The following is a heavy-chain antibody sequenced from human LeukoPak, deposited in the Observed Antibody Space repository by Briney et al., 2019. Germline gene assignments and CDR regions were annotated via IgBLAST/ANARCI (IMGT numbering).Heavy chain of an antibody. CDR1: GFTFSSYE. J-gene: IGHJ4*02. Sequence: GGSLRLSCAAPGFTFSSYEMNWVRQAPGKGLEWVSYISSSGSTIYYADSVKGRFTISRDNAKNSLYLQMNSLSPEDTALYYCAKDIMRSGAAFDCWGQGTLVTVSS. CDR3: AKDIMRSGAAFDC. V-gene: IGHV3-48*03. D-gene: IGHD3-10*01. CDR2: ISSSGSTI.